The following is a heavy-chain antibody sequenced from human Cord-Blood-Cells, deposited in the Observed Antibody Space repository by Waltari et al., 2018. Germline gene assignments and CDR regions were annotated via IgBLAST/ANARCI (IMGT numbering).Heavy chain of an antibody. V-gene: IGHV1-2*02. CDR2: INPNSGGT. D-gene: IGHD3-16*01. CDR1: GYTFTGYY. J-gene: IGHJ4*02. CDR3: ARDGPPLGEFDY. Sequence: QVQLVQSGAEVKKTGASVRASCKAPGYTFTGYYMHWERQAPGQGLEWMGWINPNSGGTNYAQKFQGRVTMTRDTSISTAYMELSRLRSDDTAVYYCARDGPPLGEFDYWGQGTLVTVSS.